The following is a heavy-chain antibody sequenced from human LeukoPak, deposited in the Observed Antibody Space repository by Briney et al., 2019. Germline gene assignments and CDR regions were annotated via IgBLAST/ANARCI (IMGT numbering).Heavy chain of an antibody. Sequence: SETLSLTCAVYGGSFSGYYWSWTRQPPGKGLEWIGEINHSGSTNYNPSLKSRVTISVDTSKNQFSLKLSSVTAADTAVYYCARGFEVPAAISYYYMDVWGKGTTVTVSS. CDR3: ARGFEVPAAISYYYMDV. CDR1: GGSFSGYY. CDR2: INHSGST. J-gene: IGHJ6*03. D-gene: IGHD2-2*01. V-gene: IGHV4-34*01.